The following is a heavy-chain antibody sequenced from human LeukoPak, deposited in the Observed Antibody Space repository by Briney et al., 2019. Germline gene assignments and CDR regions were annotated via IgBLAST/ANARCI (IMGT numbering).Heavy chain of an antibody. CDR3: TTVPNPLYFDY. CDR1: GFTFCNVR. CDR2: IKSKTVGGTT. Sequence: GGSLRHSCAASGFTFCNVRMSWVRQAPGKGLEWVGRIKSKTVGGTTDYAAPVKGRFTISRDDSKITLYLQMNSLKTEDTAVYDCTTVPNPLYFDYWGQGTLVTVSS. J-gene: IGHJ4*02. V-gene: IGHV3-15*01.